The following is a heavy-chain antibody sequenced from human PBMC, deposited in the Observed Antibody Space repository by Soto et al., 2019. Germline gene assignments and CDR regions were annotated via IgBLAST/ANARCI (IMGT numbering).Heavy chain of an antibody. V-gene: IGHV3-23*01. D-gene: IGHD3-10*01. CDR2: ISAGGSNT. CDR3: ADGGEWAFNFDY. CDR1: GVSVSTNTQY. J-gene: IGHJ4*02. Sequence: ETLSLTCTVSGVSVSTNTQYWGWIRQAPGKGLEWVSGISAGGSNTYYPDSVKGRFTISRDNSKNTLYLQMNSLRVEDTAVYYCADGGEWAFNFDYWGQGPLVTVS.